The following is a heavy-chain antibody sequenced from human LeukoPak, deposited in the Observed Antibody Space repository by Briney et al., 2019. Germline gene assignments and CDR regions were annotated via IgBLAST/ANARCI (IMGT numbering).Heavy chain of an antibody. J-gene: IGHJ4*02. CDR1: GGSISSSSYY. Sequence: PSETLSLTCTVSGGSISSSSYYWGWIRQPPGKGLEWIGSIYYSGSTYYNPSLKSRVTISVDTSKNQFSLKLSSVTAADTAVYYCASSYYYDSSGYYYFDYWGQGTLATVSS. D-gene: IGHD3-22*01. CDR2: IYYSGST. CDR3: ASSYYYDSSGYYYFDY. V-gene: IGHV4-39*01.